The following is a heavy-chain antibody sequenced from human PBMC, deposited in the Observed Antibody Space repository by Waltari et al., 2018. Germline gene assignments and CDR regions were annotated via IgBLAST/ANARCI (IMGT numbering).Heavy chain of an antibody. CDR1: GFTFSSYA. CDR2: ISYDESNK. V-gene: IGHV3-30-3*01. J-gene: IGHJ4*02. D-gene: IGHD3-16*01. CDR3: ARALWGGFDY. Sequence: QVQLVESGGGVVQPGRSLRLSCAASGFTFSSYAMHWVRQAPGKGLEWVAVISYDESNKYYADSVKGRFTISRDNSKNTLYLQMNNLRVEDTAVYYCARALWGGFDYWGQGTLLTVSS.